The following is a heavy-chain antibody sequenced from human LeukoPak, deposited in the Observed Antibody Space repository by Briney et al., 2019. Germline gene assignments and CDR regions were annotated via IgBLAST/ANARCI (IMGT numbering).Heavy chain of an antibody. CDR1: GGSFSGYY. CDR3: ARGKTYYYDSSGYYPSYYFDY. V-gene: IGHV4-34*01. D-gene: IGHD3-22*01. CDR2: INHSGST. Sequence: ASETLSLTCAVYGGSFSGYYWSWIRQPPGKGLEWIGEINHSGSTNYNPSLKSRVTISVDTSKNQFSLKLSSVTAADTAVYYCARGKTYYYDSSGYYPSYYFDYWGQGTLVTVSS. J-gene: IGHJ4*02.